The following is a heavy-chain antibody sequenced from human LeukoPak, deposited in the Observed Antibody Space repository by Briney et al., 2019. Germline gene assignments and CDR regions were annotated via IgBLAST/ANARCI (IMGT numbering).Heavy chain of an antibody. Sequence: SETLSLTCTVSGGSISSYYWSWIRQPAGKGLEWIGRIYTSGSTNYNPSLRSRVTISVDSSKNQFSLKLSSVTAADTAVYYCARGSGQWGFDSWGQGTLVTVSS. D-gene: IGHD3-10*01. V-gene: IGHV4-4*07. CDR3: ARGSGQWGFDS. CDR2: IYTSGST. CDR1: GGSISSYY. J-gene: IGHJ4*02.